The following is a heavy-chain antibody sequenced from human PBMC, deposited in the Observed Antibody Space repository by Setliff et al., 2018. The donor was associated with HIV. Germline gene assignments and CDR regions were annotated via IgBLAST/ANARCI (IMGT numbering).Heavy chain of an antibody. CDR3: AQGRTTTWYDMDV. V-gene: IGHV3-23*01. D-gene: IGHD2-2*01. J-gene: IGHJ6*01. Sequence: PGGSLRLSCTASGFSFGDYVMNWVRQAPGKGLEWVSGISDSGGASHYADSVKGRFTISRDNSKNTLHLQMDSLRVEDTAVYYCAQGRTTTWYDMDVWGQGTTVTVSS. CDR1: GFSFGDYV. CDR2: ISDSGGAS.